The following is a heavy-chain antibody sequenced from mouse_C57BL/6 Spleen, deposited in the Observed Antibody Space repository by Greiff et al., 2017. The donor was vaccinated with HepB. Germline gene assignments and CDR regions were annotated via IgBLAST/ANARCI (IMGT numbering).Heavy chain of an antibody. Sequence: EVQLVESGAELVKPGASVKLSCTASGFNIKDYYMHWVKQRTEQGLEWIGRIDPEDGDTKYAPKFQGKATITADTSSNTAYLQLSSLTSEDTAVYYCFYYYGSGYLWYFDVWGTGTTVTVSS. CDR3: FYYYGSGYLWYFDV. CDR1: GFNIKDYY. V-gene: IGHV14-2*01. D-gene: IGHD1-1*01. J-gene: IGHJ1*03. CDR2: IDPEDGDT.